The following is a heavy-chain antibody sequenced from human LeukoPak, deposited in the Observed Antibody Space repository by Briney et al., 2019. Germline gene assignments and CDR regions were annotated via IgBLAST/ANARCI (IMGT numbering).Heavy chain of an antibody. J-gene: IGHJ4*02. CDR1: GVTFSSYA. CDR2: INPDSGGT. V-gene: IGHV1-2*02. D-gene: IGHD6-6*01. Sequence: GASVKVSCKASGVTFSSYAISWVRQAPGQGLEWMGWINPDSGGTNYAQKFQGRVTMTRDTSISTAYMELSRLRSDDTAVYYCAIQPYSSSSYFDYWGQGTLVTVSS. CDR3: AIQPYSSSSYFDY.